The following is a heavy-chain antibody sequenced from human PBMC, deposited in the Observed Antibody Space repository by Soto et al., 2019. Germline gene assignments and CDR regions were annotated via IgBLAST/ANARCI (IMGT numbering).Heavy chain of an antibody. Sequence: SETQSLTCIVSGGSITYYHGSWIRQFPGKGLEWIGYTYYSGSTNYNPSLKSRVTISVDTSKNQFSLKLSSVTAADTAVYYCARDHVVRGVINWFDPWGQGTLVTVSS. J-gene: IGHJ5*02. CDR1: GGSITYYH. CDR2: TYYSGST. V-gene: IGHV4-59*01. CDR3: ARDHVVRGVINWFDP. D-gene: IGHD3-10*01.